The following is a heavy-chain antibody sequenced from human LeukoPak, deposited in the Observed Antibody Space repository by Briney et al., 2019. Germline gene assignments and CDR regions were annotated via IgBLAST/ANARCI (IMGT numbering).Heavy chain of an antibody. V-gene: IGHV4-34*01. CDR3: ARGRVIVVVPAANWFDP. J-gene: IGHJ5*02. CDR1: GGSISSYY. CDR2: INHSGST. Sequence: PSETLSLTCTVSGGSISSYYWSWIRQPPGKGLEWIGEINHSGSTNYNPSLKSRVTISVDTSKNQFSLKLSSVTAADTAVYYCARGRVIVVVPAANWFDPWGQGTLVTVSS. D-gene: IGHD2-2*01.